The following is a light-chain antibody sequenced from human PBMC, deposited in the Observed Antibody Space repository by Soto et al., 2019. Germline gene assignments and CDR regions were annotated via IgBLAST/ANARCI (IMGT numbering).Light chain of an antibody. Sequence: EMVMTQSPATLSVSLGERATLSCRASQSVRTKLFWYQQKPGQAPRLLIYGASTRATGIPARFSGSGSGPEFTLTISRMQSEDFAVSFCQQHDQGWTFGQGTKVEIK. V-gene: IGKV3-15*01. CDR2: GAS. CDR1: QSVRTK. CDR3: QQHDQGWT. J-gene: IGKJ1*01.